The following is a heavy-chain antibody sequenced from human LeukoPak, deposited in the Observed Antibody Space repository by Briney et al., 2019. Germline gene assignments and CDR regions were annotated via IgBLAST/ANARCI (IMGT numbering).Heavy chain of an antibody. CDR1: GGSISSSSYY. CDR3: ARTPRVI. Sequence: PSETLSLTCTVSGGSISSSSYYWGWIRQPPGKGLEWIGSIYYSGSTYYNPSLKSRVTISVDTSKNQFSLKLSSVTAADTAVYYCARTPRVIWRQGTMVTVSS. V-gene: IGHV4-39*01. J-gene: IGHJ3*02. D-gene: IGHD5-24*01. CDR2: IYYSGST.